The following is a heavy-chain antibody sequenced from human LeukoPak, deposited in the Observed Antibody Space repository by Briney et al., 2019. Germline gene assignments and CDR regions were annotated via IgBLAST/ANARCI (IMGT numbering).Heavy chain of an antibody. V-gene: IGHV4-30-2*01. CDR2: IYHSGST. D-gene: IGHD3-22*01. CDR3: ARVPTYYYDSSDPWFDP. J-gene: IGHJ5*02. CDR1: GGSISSGGYS. Sequence: PSETLSLTCTVSGGSISSGGYSWSWIRQPPGKGLEWIGYIYHSGSTYYNPSLKSRVTISVDRSKNQFSLKLSSVTAADTAVYYCARVPTYYYDSSDPWFDPWGQGTLVTVSS.